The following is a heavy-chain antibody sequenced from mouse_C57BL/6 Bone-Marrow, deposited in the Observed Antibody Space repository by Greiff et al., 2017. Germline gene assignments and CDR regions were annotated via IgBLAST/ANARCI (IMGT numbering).Heavy chain of an antibody. J-gene: IGHJ2*01. V-gene: IGHV1-15*01. CDR3: TRSARGFDY. CDR2: IVPETGGT. Sequence: VQLQQSGAELVRPGASVTLSCKASGYTFTDYEMHWVKQTPVHGLEWIGAIVPETGGTAYNQKFKGKAILTADKSSSTAYMELRSLTSEDSAVYFCTRSARGFDYWGQGTTLTVSS. CDR1: GYTFTDYE. D-gene: IGHD3-1*01.